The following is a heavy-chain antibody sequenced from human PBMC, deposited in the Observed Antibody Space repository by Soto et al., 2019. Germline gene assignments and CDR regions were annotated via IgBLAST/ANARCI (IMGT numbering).Heavy chain of an antibody. CDR2: INPNSGGT. CDR1: GYAFTGYY. Sequence: ASVKVSCKASGYAFTGYYIHWVGQAPVQVLEWMVCINPNSGGTNYAQKFQGRVTMTRDTSTSTAYMEPSRPRSDDTAVYYCAREWSYCSSTSCSRRSNWFDTWGKGTMVTVSS. CDR3: AREWSYCSSTSCSRRSNWFDT. V-gene: IGHV1-2*02. J-gene: IGHJ5*02. D-gene: IGHD2-2*01.